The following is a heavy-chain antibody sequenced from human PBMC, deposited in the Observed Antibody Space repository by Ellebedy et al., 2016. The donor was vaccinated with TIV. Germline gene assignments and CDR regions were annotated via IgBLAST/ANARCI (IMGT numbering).Heavy chain of an antibody. D-gene: IGHD3-10*01. CDR3: AKTYYYGLGSYSD. V-gene: IGHV3-7*03. CDR1: GFTFSNYW. Sequence: GESLKISCGTSGFTFSNYWMTWVRQAPGKGLEWVANIKQDGSEKYYVDSVKGRFSISRDNTKNSLYLQMNSLRAEDTALYYCAKTYYYGLGSYSDWGQGTLVTVSS. J-gene: IGHJ4*02. CDR2: IKQDGSEK.